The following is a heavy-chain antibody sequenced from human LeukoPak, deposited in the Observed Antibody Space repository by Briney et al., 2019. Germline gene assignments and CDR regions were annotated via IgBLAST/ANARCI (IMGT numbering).Heavy chain of an antibody. Sequence: GGSLRLSCAASGFIFSSYWMSWVRQAPGKGLEWVAHIKQDGSEKYYVDSVKGRFTISRDNAKNSLYLQMNSLRAEDTAVYYCARERDDYGGKFNWFDPWGQGTLVTVSS. J-gene: IGHJ5*02. CDR1: GFIFSSYW. V-gene: IGHV3-7*01. CDR3: ARERDDYGGKFNWFDP. D-gene: IGHD4-23*01. CDR2: IKQDGSEK.